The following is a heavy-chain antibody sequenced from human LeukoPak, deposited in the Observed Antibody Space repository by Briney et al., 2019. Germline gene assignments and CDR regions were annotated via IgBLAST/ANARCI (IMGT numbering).Heavy chain of an antibody. D-gene: IGHD2-15*01. CDR3: ARHGIGYCTGGSCYPIT. CDR2: IYPGDSDT. J-gene: IGHJ5*02. CDR1: GYSFTNYW. V-gene: IGHV5-51*01. Sequence: GESLKFSCKGSGYSFTNYWIGWVRQMPGKGLEWMGIIYPGDSDTRYSPSFQGQVTISADKSMSTAYLQWTSLKASDTAMYYCARHGIGYCTGGSCYPITWGQGTLVTVSS.